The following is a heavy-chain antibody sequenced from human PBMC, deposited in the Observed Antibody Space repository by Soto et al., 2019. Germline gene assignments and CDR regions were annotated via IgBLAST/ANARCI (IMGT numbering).Heavy chain of an antibody. D-gene: IGHD3-22*01. Sequence: QVQLQESGPGLVKPSQTLSLTCTVSGGSISSGGYYWSWIRQHPGKGLEWIGYIYYSGSTYYNPSLTGRVTISVATSKNPFSLKLSSVTAADTAVYYCASELRDSASSGYYPDAFAIWGQGTMVTVSS. CDR1: GGSISSGGYY. J-gene: IGHJ3*02. CDR3: ASELRDSASSGYYPDAFAI. V-gene: IGHV4-31*03. CDR2: IYYSGST.